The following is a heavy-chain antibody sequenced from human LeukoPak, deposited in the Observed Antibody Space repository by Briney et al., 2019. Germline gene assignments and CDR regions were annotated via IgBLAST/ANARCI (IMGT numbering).Heavy chain of an antibody. CDR1: GFTFSSYA. J-gene: IGHJ4*02. V-gene: IGHV3-30*04. CDR2: ISHDGSNK. CDR3: AKEGPYSSSWDY. Sequence: GGSLRLSCAASGFTFSSYAMHWVRQAPGKGLEWVAAISHDGSNKYSADSVKGRFTISRDNSKNTLYLQMNSLRAEDTAVYYCAKEGPYSSSWDYWGQGTLVTVSS. D-gene: IGHD6-13*01.